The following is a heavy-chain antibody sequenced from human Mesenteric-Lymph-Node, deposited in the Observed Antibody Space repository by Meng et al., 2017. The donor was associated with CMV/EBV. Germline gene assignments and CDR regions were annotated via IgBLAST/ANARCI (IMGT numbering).Heavy chain of an antibody. D-gene: IGHD6-19*01. V-gene: IGHV1-18*01. CDR1: GYTFNTSG. J-gene: IGHJ4*02. CDR3: ARDRETYSSGWSPVEY. CDR2: ISAYNSNT. Sequence: ASVKVSCKASGYTFNTSGIAWVRQAPGQGLEWMGWISAYNSNTKYAQSVQGRVTMTTDKSTNTAYMELRSLRSDDTAVYYCARDRETYSSGWSPVEYWGQGTVVTVSS.